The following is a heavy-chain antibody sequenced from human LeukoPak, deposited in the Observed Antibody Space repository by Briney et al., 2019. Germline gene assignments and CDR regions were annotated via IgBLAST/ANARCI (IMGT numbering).Heavy chain of an antibody. CDR1: GFTFTNYA. J-gene: IGHJ4*02. CDR3: ARDVATVTTEGDY. D-gene: IGHD4-17*01. CDR2: TVGSGPDT. V-gene: IGHV3-23*01. Sequence: GGSLRLSCAASGFTFTNYAMSWVRQTPGKGLEWVSATVGSGPDTYHADSVKGRFTISRDNSKNTLYLQMNSLRAEDTAVYYCARDVATVTTEGDYWGQGTLVTVSS.